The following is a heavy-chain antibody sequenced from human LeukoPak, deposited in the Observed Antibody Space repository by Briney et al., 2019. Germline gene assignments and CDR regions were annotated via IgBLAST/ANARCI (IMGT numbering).Heavy chain of an antibody. CDR2: ISSSSSYI. CDR1: GFIFSDYY. J-gene: IGHJ4*02. CDR3: AREHYGDGYFDY. D-gene: IGHD4-17*01. Sequence: GGSLRLSCAASGFIFSDYYMSWIRQAPGKGLEWVSSISSSSSYIYYADSVKGRFTISRDNAKNSLYLQMNSLRAEDTAVYYCAREHYGDGYFDYWGQGTLVTVSS. V-gene: IGHV3-11*06.